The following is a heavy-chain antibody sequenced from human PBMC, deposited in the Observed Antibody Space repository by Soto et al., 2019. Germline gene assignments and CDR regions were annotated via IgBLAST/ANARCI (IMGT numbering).Heavy chain of an antibody. D-gene: IGHD3-22*01. CDR2: ISGSGGST. Sequence: GGSLRLSCAASGFTFSSYAMSWVRQAPGKGLEWVSAISGSGGSTYYADSVKVRFTISRDNSKNTLYLQMNSLRAEDTAVYYCAKDLSPYYYDSSGYSWGQGTLVTVSS. V-gene: IGHV3-23*01. CDR3: AKDLSPYYYDSSGYS. CDR1: GFTFSSYA. J-gene: IGHJ5*02.